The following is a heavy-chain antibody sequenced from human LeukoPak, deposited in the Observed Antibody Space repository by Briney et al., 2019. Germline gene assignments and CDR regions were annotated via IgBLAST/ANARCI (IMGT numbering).Heavy chain of an antibody. V-gene: IGHV3-74*01. CDR3: ARAPSEIGGYYPEYFRH. D-gene: IGHD3-22*01. CDR1: GFTFSTYL. Sequence: GGSLRLSCAASGFTFSTYLMHWVRQAPGKGLVWVSRIKSDGSTNYADSVKGRFTISRDNAKNTVSLQMNSLRPEDTGVYYCARAPSEIGGYYPEYFRHWGQGTLVTVSS. J-gene: IGHJ1*01. CDR2: IKSDGST.